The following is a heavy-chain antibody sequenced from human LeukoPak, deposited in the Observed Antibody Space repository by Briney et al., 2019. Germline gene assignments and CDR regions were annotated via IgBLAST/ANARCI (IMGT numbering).Heavy chain of an antibody. CDR1: GFTFSSYW. CDR2: IKSKTDGGTT. Sequence: GGSLRLSCVASGFTFSSYWMSWARQAPGKGLEWVGRIKSKTDGGTTDYAAPVKGRFTISRDNSKNTLYLQMNSLRAEDTAVYYCAKSNPGGRWLQLLGTGDAFDIWGQGTMVTVSS. CDR3: AKSNPGGRWLQLLGTGDAFDI. V-gene: IGHV3-15*01. J-gene: IGHJ3*02. D-gene: IGHD5-24*01.